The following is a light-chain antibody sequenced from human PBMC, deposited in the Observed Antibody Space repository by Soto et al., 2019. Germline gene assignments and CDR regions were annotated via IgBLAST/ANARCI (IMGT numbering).Light chain of an antibody. V-gene: IGKV3-15*01. CDR3: QQYESWPPLFT. J-gene: IGKJ3*01. CDR1: QSVGNN. Sequence: EIVSKQSPATVSVTPGERATLYCRASQSVGNNLAWYQQKPGQAPGLFIFGASVRATGVPDRFSGSGSGTEFTLSISNLQSEDSAVYYCQQYESWPPLFTFCHGTKVDI. CDR2: GAS.